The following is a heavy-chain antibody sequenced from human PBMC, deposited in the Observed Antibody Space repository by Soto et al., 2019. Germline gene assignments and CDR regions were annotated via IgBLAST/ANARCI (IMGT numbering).Heavy chain of an antibody. CDR3: AKSGIEVVVAATYFDY. V-gene: IGHV3-23*01. CDR2: ISGSGGST. J-gene: IGHJ4*02. Sequence: GGSLRLSCAASGFTFSSYAMSWVRQAPGKGLEWVSAISGSGGSTYYSDSVKGRFTISRDNSKNTLYLQMNSLRAEDTAVYYCAKSGIEVVVAATYFDYGGQGPLVTVSS. CDR1: GFTFSSYA. D-gene: IGHD2-15*01.